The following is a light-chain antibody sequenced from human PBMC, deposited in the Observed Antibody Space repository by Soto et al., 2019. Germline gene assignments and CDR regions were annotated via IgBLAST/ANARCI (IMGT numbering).Light chain of an antibody. CDR2: DAS. J-gene: IGKJ1*01. CDR1: QTITRW. V-gene: IGKV1-5*01. Sequence: DIQMTQSPSTLSASLGDRVTIPCRASQTITRWMAWYQQKPGKAPKLLIYDASTLESGVPSRFSGCRSGTEFTLTITVLEPDDIATYYFQHYNSYSCTFGQGTKVDI. CDR3: QHYNSYSCT.